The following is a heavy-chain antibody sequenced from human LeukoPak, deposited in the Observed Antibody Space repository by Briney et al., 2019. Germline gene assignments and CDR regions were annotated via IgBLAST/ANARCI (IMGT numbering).Heavy chain of an antibody. CDR1: GFAFNTFA. J-gene: IGHJ4*02. V-gene: IGHV3-23*01. CDR3: ARVGMSVAVDY. CDR2: VYYSGGDT. Sequence: GGSLRLSCAASGFAFNTFAMSWVRQAPGKGLEWVSTVYYSGGDTYSADSVKGRFTISRDNSRNMLYLQMNSLRAEDTAVYYCARVGMSVAVDYWGQGTLVTVSS.